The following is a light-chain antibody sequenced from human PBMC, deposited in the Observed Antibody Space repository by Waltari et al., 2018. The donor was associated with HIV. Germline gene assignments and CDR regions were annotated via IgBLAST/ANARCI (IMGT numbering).Light chain of an antibody. CDR2: EVT. Sequence: QSALTQPASVSGSPGQSIPIPCPGTSSDVGSYNLVSWYQQHPGKAPKLMIYEVTKRPSGVSNRVSGSKSGNTASLTISGLQAEDEADYFCCSYAGSSTLVFGGGTKLTVL. CDR1: SSDVGSYNL. CDR3: CSYAGSSTLV. V-gene: IGLV2-23*02. J-gene: IGLJ2*01.